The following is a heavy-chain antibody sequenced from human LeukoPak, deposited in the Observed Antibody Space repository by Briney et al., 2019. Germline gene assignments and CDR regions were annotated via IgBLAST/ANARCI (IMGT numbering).Heavy chain of an antibody. CDR1: GYTFTTYD. D-gene: IGHD3-16*01. V-gene: IGHV1-8*01. J-gene: IGHJ4*02. CDR3: ARVPRELGAY. CDR2: MNPNSGNT. Sequence: ASVKVSCKASGYTFTTYDINWVRQAPGQGLEWMGFMNPNSGNTVYAQKFQGRVTMTRDTSISTAYMELTSLRSEDTALYYCARVPRELGAYWGQGTLVTVSS.